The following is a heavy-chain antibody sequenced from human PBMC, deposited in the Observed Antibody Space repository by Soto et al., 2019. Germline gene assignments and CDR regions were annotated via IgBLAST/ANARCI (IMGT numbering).Heavy chain of an antibody. J-gene: IGHJ5*02. CDR1: GYMFNNHY. V-gene: IGHV1-46*02. CDR2: INPSGGST. D-gene: IGHD3-22*01. Sequence: VKFACKASGYMFNNHYIHWVRHAPLQGLEWMGIINPSGGSTNYLQKFQGRVTMTRDTSTSTVYMELSSLRSEDTAVYFCARADYYDSSGFYYDHWGQGTLVTVSS. CDR3: ARADYYDSSGFYYDH.